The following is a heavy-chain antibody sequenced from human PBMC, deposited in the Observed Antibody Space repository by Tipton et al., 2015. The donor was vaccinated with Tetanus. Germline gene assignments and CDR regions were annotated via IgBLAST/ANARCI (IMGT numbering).Heavy chain of an antibody. V-gene: IGHV1-18*04. CDR2: ISAYNGNT. J-gene: IGHJ6*02. CDR1: GYTFTSYG. D-gene: IGHD7-27*01. CDR3: ARVKTGTGGGVDGMDV. Sequence: QVQLVQSGAEVKKPGASVKVSCKASGYTFTSYGISWVRQAPGQGLEWMGWISAYNGNTNYAQKLQGRVTMTTDTSTSTAYMELRGLGSADTAVYYWARVKTGTGGGVDGMDVWGQGTTVTVSS.